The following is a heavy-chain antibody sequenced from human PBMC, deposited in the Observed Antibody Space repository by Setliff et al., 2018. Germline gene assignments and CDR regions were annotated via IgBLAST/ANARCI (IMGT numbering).Heavy chain of an antibody. J-gene: IGHJ3*02. D-gene: IGHD2-2*01. V-gene: IGHV4-39*07. CDR2: ICHSGSS. CDR3: ARGRMRGGCSGPSCTYDPFDI. CDR1: GSSINSMSYY. Sequence: SETLSLTCTVSGSSINSMSYYWGWIRQPPGKGLEWIGSICHSGSSYYNPSLRSRVTISVDTSKDQFSLILRSVTAADTAVYYCARGRMRGGCSGPSCTYDPFDIWGQGTPVTVSS.